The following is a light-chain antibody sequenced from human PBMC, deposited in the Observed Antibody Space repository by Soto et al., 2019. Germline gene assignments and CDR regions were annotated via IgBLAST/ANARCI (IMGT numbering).Light chain of an antibody. V-gene: IGKV3-15*01. CDR3: QQYNNWPPWT. CDR2: GAS. J-gene: IGKJ1*01. Sequence: EIVMTQSPATLSVSPGERATLSCRAGQSVSSNLAWYQQKPGQAPRLLIYGASTRATGIPARFSGSGSGTEFPLTISRLQSEDFAVYYCQQYNNWPPWTFGQGTKVEIK. CDR1: QSVSSN.